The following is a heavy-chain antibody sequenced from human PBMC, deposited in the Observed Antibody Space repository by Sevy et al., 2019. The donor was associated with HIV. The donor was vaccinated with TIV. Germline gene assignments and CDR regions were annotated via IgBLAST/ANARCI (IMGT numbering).Heavy chain of an antibody. CDR1: GFTFSSFA. V-gene: IGHV3-23*01. CDR2: ISGTGDYT. CDR3: AKKMGGGSGMAFLVDY. Sequence: GGSLRLSCAAPGFTFSSFAMGWVRQAPGKGLDWISVISGTGDYTYYADSVKGRFTISRDNSKNTLFLQMNSLRAEDTAIFYCAKKMGGGSGMAFLVDYWGQGTLVTVSS. J-gene: IGHJ4*02. D-gene: IGHD5-18*01.